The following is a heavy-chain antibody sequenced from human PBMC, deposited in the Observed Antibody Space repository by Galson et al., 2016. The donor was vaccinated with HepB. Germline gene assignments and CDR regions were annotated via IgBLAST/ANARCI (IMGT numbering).Heavy chain of an antibody. J-gene: IGHJ4*02. CDR1: GLTFSTHS. CDR3: VSSDGGTTKTFRY. Sequence: SLRLSCAASGLTFSTHSMNWVRQAPGRGLEWISYISSRGSPIYYADSVKGRFTISRDNAQSSVFLQLSSLRDEDTAVYYCVSSDGGTTKTFRYWGQGTLVIVSS. D-gene: IGHD4-17*01. CDR2: ISSRGSPI. V-gene: IGHV3-48*02.